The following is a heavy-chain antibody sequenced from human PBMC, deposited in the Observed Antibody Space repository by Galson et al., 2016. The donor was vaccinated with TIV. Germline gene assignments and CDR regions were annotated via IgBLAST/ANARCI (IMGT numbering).Heavy chain of an antibody. D-gene: IGHD3-9*01. CDR1: GYTFTSYY. CDR3: ATSRGRYFDWLFGY. V-gene: IGHV1-24*01. CDR2: FDPEDGET. J-gene: IGHJ4*02. Sequence: SVKVSCKASGYTFTSYYMHWVRQAPGQGLEWMGGFDPEDGETIYAQKFQGRVTMTEDTSTDTAYMELSSLRSEDTAVYYCATSRGRYFDWLFGYWGQGTLVTVSS.